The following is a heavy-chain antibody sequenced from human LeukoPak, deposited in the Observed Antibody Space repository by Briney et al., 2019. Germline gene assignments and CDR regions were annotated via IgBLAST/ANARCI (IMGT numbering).Heavy chain of an antibody. CDR2: ISYDGSNK. CDR1: GFTFSSYA. V-gene: IGHV3-30-3*01. J-gene: IGHJ4*02. CDR3: VREQLGGDIVVVPAATYFDY. D-gene: IGHD2-2*01. Sequence: GGSPRLSCAAPGFTFSSYAMHWGRQAPGKGLGWVAVISYDGSNKYYADSVNGRFTISRDNSKNTLYLQMKSLRAEDTAVYYCVREQLGGDIVVVPAATYFDYWGQGTLVSVSS.